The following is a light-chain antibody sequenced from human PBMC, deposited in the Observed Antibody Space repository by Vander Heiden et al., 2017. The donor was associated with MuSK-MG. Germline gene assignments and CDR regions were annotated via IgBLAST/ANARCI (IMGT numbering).Light chain of an antibody. V-gene: IGLV2-8*01. CDR3: SSYAANTHV. J-gene: IGLJ1*01. Sequence: QSALTQPPSASGSPGQSVTISFTAATSDIFGSNYVSWYHQQPGKAPTLVIYAARKRPSGVPDRFSGSRSGNTASLTVSVRQAEDEVDYYCSSYAANTHVFGSGTKVTVL. CDR1: TSDIFGSNY. CDR2: AAR.